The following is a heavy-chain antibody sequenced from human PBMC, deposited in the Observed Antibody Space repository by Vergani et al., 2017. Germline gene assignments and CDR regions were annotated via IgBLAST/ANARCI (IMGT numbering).Heavy chain of an antibody. Sequence: QVQLQQWGAGLLKPSETLSLTCTVSGGSVSSGSYYWSWIRQPPGKGLEWIGYIYYSGSTNYNPSLKSRVTISVDTSKNQFSLKLSSVTAADTAVYYCARQYCSSTSCYPRSYYYYYMDVWGKGTTVTVSS. D-gene: IGHD2-2*01. CDR2: IYYSGST. CDR1: GGSVSSGSYY. CDR3: ARQYCSSTSCYPRSYYYYYMDV. V-gene: IGHV4-61*01. J-gene: IGHJ6*03.